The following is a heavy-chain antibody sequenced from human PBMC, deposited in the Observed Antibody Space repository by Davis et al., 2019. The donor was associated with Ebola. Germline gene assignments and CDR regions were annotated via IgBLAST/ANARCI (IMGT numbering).Heavy chain of an antibody. J-gene: IGHJ4*02. CDR3: ARGIGYRTVIAVADTGPDGY. V-gene: IGHV3-7*01. D-gene: IGHD6-19*01. CDR1: GFTFSSYA. CDR2: MNQDGSEK. Sequence: GGSLRLSCAASGFTFSSYAMSWVRQAPGKGLEWVANMNQDGSEKYYVDSVKGRFTISRDNAKNTLYLQMNSLRVEDTAVYYCARGIGYRTVIAVADTGPDGYWGQGTLVTVSS.